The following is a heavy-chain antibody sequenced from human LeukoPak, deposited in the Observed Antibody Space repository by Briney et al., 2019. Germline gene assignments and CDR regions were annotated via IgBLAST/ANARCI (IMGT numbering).Heavy chain of an antibody. CDR3: ARDTDDILTGPDY. D-gene: IGHD3-9*01. CDR2: ISYDGSNK. V-gene: IGHV3-30*19. CDR1: GFTFSSYG. J-gene: IGHJ4*02. Sequence: GGSLRLSCAASGFTFSSYGMHWVRQAPGKGLEWVAVISYDGSNKYYADSVKGRFTISRDNSKNTMYLQMNSLRAEDTAVYYCARDTDDILTGPDYWGQGTLVTVSS.